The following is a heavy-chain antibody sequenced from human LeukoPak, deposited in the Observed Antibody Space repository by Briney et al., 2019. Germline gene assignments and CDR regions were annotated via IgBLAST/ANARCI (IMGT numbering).Heavy chain of an antibody. J-gene: IGHJ6*03. CDR1: GGSFSGYY. V-gene: IGHV4-34*01. CDR3: ARRSGYSYGYYYYYYMDV. Sequence: SETLSLTCAVYGGSFSGYYWSRIRQPPGKGLEWIGEINHSGSTNYNPSLKSRVTISVDTSKNQFSLKLSSVTAADTAVYYCARRSGYSYGYYYYYYMDVWGKGTTVTISS. D-gene: IGHD5-18*01. CDR2: INHSGST.